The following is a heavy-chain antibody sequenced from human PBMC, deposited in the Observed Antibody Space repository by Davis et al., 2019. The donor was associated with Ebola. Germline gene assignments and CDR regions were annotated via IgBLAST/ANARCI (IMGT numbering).Heavy chain of an antibody. CDR2: IIPIYDTP. J-gene: IGHJ4*02. D-gene: IGHD3-10*01. CDR1: GGTISTYA. V-gene: IGHV1-69*13. CDR3: ARGPPTIPYPRDY. Sequence: SVKVSCKASGGTISTYAITWVRQAPGQGLEWMGGIIPIYDTPKYAQNFQGRVTITADESTSTAYMELSSLRSDDTAVYYCARGPPTIPYPRDYWGQGTLVTVSS.